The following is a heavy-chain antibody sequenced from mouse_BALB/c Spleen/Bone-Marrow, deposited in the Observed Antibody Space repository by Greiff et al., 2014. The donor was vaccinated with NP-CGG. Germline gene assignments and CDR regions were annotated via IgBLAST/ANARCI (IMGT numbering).Heavy chain of an antibody. Sequence: VQLKESGGDLVKPGGSLKLSCAASGFTFSSYGMSWGRQTPDKRLEWVATISSGGSNTYYPDSVKRRFTISRDNAKNTLYLQMSSLKSEDTAMYYCARHQRYYAMDYWGQGTSVTVPS. V-gene: IGHV5-6*01. CDR2: ISSGGSNT. CDR1: GFTFSSYG. CDR3: ARHQRYYAMDY. J-gene: IGHJ4*01.